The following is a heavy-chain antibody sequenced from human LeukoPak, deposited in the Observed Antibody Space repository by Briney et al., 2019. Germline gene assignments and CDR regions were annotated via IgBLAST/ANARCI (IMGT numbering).Heavy chain of an antibody. D-gene: IGHD6-13*01. V-gene: IGHV3-13*01. Sequence: GGSLRLSCAASGFTFRRYDMHWVRQATGKGLEVVSTIGTVGDTHYPGSVKGRFTISRENAKNSLYLQMNSLRAGDTAVYYCARAAYSSTWYSRYFDLWGRGTLVTVSS. CDR3: ARAAYSSTWYSRYFDL. CDR2: IGTVGDT. CDR1: GFTFRRYD. J-gene: IGHJ2*01.